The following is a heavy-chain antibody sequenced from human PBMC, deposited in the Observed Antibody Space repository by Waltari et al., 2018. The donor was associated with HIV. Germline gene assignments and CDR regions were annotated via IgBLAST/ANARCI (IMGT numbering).Heavy chain of an antibody. CDR3: ARGDQWGLFMDSYYGLDV. CDR1: TFGFSSCW. J-gene: IGHJ6*02. V-gene: IGHV3-7*01. Sequence: EALLVQSGGGVVRPGGSLRLSCEGPTFGFSSCWLVWVRQASGKGLEWVANINQDATKKNYADSVKGRFSVSRDNGKYSVFLEMNRLRVQDTAVYFCARGDQWGLFMDSYYGLDVWGRGTTVIVSS. D-gene: IGHD1-26*01. CDR2: INQDATKK.